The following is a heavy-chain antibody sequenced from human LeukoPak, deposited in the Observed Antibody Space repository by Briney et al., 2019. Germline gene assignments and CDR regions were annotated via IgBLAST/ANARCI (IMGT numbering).Heavy chain of an antibody. CDR1: GYAFTSYD. CDR2: MNPNSGNT. CDR3: AREDLTYYDFWSGYRNNWFDP. V-gene: IGHV1-8*01. D-gene: IGHD3-3*01. J-gene: IGHJ5*02. Sequence: ASVKVSCKASGYAFTSYDINWVRQATGQGLEWMGWMNPNSGNTGYAQKFQGRVTMTRNTSISTAYMELSSLRSEDTAVYYCAREDLTYYDFWSGYRNNWFDPWGQGTLVTVSS.